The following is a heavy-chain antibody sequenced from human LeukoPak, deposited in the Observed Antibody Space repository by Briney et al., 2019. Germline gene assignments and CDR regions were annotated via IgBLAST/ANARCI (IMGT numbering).Heavy chain of an antibody. CDR2: IYYSGST. CDR1: GGSISSGSYY. CDR3: ARMVYSSSSHFDY. V-gene: IGHV4-61*10. Sequence: SETLYLTCTVSGGSISSGSYYWSRIRQPAGKGLEWIGYIYYSGSTNYNPSLKSRVTISVDTSKNQFSLKLSSVTAADTAVYYCARMVYSSSSHFDYWGQGTLVTVSS. J-gene: IGHJ4*02. D-gene: IGHD6-6*01.